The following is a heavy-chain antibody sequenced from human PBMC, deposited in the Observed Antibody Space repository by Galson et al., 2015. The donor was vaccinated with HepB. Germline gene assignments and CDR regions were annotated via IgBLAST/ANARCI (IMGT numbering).Heavy chain of an antibody. CDR3: ARARPYGGKNYYGMDV. J-gene: IGHJ6*02. CDR2: IYYSGST. D-gene: IGHD4-23*01. CDR1: GGSISSSSYY. Sequence: SETLSLTCTVSGGSISSSSYYWGWIRQPPGKGLEWIGSIYYSGSTYYNPSLKSRVTISVDTSKSQFSLKLSSVTAADTAVYYCARARPYGGKNYYGMDVWGQGTTVTVSS. V-gene: IGHV4-39*07.